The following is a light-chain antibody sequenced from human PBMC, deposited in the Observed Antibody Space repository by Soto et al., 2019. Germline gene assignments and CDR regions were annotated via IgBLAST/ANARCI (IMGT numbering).Light chain of an antibody. J-gene: IGKJ1*01. Sequence: DIQMTQSPSSLSASVGDRITITCRASQSISRYLNWYQHKPGKAPKLLINAASSLERGGPSRFSGGGSGTDFTLNISSLQPDDFATYYCQQNYRAPPWTFGQGTKVEVK. CDR1: QSISRY. CDR3: QQNYRAPPWT. V-gene: IGKV1-39*01. CDR2: AAS.